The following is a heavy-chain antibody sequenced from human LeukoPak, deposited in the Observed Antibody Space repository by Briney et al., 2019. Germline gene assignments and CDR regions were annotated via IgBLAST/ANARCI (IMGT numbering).Heavy chain of an antibody. CDR1: GFTFSSYA. J-gene: IGHJ4*02. CDR2: ISGSGGST. V-gene: IGHV3-23*01. CDR3: ASNPEDIVVVVAATDY. Sequence: SGGSLRLSCAASGFTFSSYAMSWVRQAPGKGLEWVSAISGSGGSTYYAHSVKGRFTISRDNSKNTLYLQMNSLRAEDTAVYYCASNPEDIVVVVAATDYWGQGTLVTVSS. D-gene: IGHD2-15*01.